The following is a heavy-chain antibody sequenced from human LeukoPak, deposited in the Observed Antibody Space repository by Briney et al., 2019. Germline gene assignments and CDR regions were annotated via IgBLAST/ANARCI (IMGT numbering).Heavy chain of an antibody. CDR2: MYYTGST. J-gene: IGHJ6*02. Sequence: PSETLSLTCSVSGGSISSDYWSWIRQPPGKGLEWIGYMYYTGSTNYNPSFKSRVTISLATSKAQFSLKLSSVTPADTAVYYCARVSVVYGMDVWGQGTTVTVS. V-gene: IGHV4-59*01. CDR1: GGSISSDY. CDR3: ARVSVVYGMDV.